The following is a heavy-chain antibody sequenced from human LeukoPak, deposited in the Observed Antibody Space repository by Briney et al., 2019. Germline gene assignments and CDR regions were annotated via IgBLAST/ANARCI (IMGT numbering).Heavy chain of an antibody. J-gene: IGHJ4*02. CDR3: VKDTLYNYGTGYFDY. CDR1: GFTFSSYA. D-gene: IGHD5-18*01. CDR2: ISNNGGST. V-gene: IGHV3-64D*09. Sequence: GGSLRLSCSASGFTFSSYAMHWVRQAPGKGLEYVSAISNNGGSTYYADSVKGRFTISRDNSKNTLYLQVSSLRAEDKAVYYCVKDTLYNYGTGYFDYWGQGTLVTVSS.